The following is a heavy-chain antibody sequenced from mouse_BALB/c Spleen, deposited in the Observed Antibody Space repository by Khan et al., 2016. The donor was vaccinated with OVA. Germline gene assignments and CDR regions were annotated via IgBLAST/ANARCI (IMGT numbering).Heavy chain of an antibody. CDR3: ARGDFGNYEFAY. D-gene: IGHD2-1*01. CDR2: IFPGTGTT. Sequence: QVQLQQSEAELVKPGASVKLSCKTSGYTFTNYWIQWIKQRPGQGLEWIGEIFPGTGTTYYNENFKGKATLTIDTFSTTAYMQLSSLTSEDSAVYFCARGDFGNYEFAYWGQGTLVTVSA. CDR1: GYTFTNYW. V-gene: IGHV1S132*01. J-gene: IGHJ3*01.